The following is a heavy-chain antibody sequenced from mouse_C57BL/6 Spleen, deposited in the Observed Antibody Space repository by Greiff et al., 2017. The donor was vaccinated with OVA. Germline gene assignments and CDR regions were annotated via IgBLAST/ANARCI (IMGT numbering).Heavy chain of an antibody. V-gene: IGHV5-4*01. CDR2: ISDGGSYT. Sequence: DVQLVESGGGLVKPGGSLKLSCAASGFTFSSYAMSWVRQTPEKRLEWVATISDGGSYTYYPDNVKGRFTISRDNAKNTLYLQMSHLKSEDTAMYYGAREGVWGNSYLDYWGQGTTLTVSS. CDR3: AREGVWGNSYLDY. D-gene: IGHD2-1*01. CDR1: GFTFSSYA. J-gene: IGHJ2*01.